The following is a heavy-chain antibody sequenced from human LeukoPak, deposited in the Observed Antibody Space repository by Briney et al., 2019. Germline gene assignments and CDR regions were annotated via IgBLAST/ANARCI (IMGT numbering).Heavy chain of an antibody. Sequence: PGGSLRLSCAASGFTFSSYAMHWVRQAPGKGLEWVALLSNDGDTKYYGDSVKGRFTISRDNSKNTLYLQMNRLRAEDTAVYYCARGLTVAGWKNFDYWGQGTPVTVSS. J-gene: IGHJ4*02. V-gene: IGHV3-30-3*01. CDR2: LSNDGDTK. D-gene: IGHD6-19*01. CDR3: ARGLTVAGWKNFDY. CDR1: GFTFSSYA.